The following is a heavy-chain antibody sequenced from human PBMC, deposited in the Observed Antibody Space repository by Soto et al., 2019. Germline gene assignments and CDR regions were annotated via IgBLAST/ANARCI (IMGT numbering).Heavy chain of an antibody. Sequence: QVTLKESGPVLVKPTETLTLTCTVSGFSLSNIRMGVSWIRQPPGKALEWLAHIFSNDEKSYSTSLKSRLYISQDTAKSQVVLTMTDMDPVDTATYYCARTLRGYCISTSCYSGNWFDPWGQGTLVTVSS. J-gene: IGHJ5*02. V-gene: IGHV2-26*01. CDR3: ARTLRGYCISTSCYSGNWFDP. D-gene: IGHD2-2*01. CDR1: GFSLSNIRMG. CDR2: IFSNDEK.